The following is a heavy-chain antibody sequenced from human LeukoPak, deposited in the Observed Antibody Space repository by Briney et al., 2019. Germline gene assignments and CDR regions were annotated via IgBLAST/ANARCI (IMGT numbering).Heavy chain of an antibody. D-gene: IGHD3-3*01. CDR1: GFTFSRSW. V-gene: IGHV3-7*01. CDR2: IKQDGSGK. CDR3: ARDHLTTIFGVLIFNAIDF. Sequence: GGSLRLSCAASGFTFSRSWMSWVRQAPGKGLEWVANIKQDGSGKYYVDSVKGRFTISRDNARNSVYLQMNSLRAEDTAVYYCARDHLTTIFGVLIFNAIDFWGQGTLVAVSS. J-gene: IGHJ4*02.